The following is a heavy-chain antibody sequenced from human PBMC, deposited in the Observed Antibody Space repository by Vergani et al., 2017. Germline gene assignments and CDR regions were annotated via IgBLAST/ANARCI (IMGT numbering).Heavy chain of an antibody. CDR2: SIPFVTAP. J-gene: IGHJ5*02. CDR1: GDTFTSYA. D-gene: IGHD1-14*01. Sequence: QVHLVQSGAEVKKPGSSVKISCKVSGDTFTSYAISWVRQAPGQGLEWMGRSIPFVTAPTFAQTFQGRVSITADGSTSTVYMELRGLRSEDTAVYYCARPTGLTTAPAAWGQGTLVTVSS. CDR3: ARPTGLTTAPAA. V-gene: IGHV1-69*11.